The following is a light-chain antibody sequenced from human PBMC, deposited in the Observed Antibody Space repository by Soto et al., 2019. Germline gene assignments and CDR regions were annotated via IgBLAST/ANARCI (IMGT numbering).Light chain of an antibody. Sequence: QSTLTQPASVSGSPGQSITISCTGTSSDVGAYIYVSWYQHHPGKAPKVMIYEVTNRPSGVSDRFSGSKSGNTASLTISGLQAEDEADYYCSSYAGSSNVFGTGTKVTVL. CDR3: SSYAGSSNV. CDR1: SSDVGAYIY. V-gene: IGLV2-14*01. CDR2: EVT. J-gene: IGLJ1*01.